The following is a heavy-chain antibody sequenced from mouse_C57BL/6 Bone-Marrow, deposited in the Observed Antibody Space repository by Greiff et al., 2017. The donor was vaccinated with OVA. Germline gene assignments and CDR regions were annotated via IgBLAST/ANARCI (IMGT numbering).Heavy chain of an antibody. J-gene: IGHJ3*01. CDR3: ARSEGYGFAY. D-gene: IGHD2-2*01. Sequence: VQLQQSGAELVKPGASVKLSCKASGYTFTSYWMHWVKQRPGQGLEWIGMIHPNSGSTNYNEKFKSKATLTVDKSSSTAYMQLSSLTSEDSAVYYCARSEGYGFAYWGQGTLVTVSA. CDR1: GYTFTSYW. CDR2: IHPNSGST. V-gene: IGHV1-64*01.